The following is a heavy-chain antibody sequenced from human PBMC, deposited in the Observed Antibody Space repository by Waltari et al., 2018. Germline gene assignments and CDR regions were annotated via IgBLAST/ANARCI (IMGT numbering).Heavy chain of an antibody. D-gene: IGHD2-15*01. CDR2: IYPGDSVT. CDR1: GYSFTSYW. V-gene: IGHV5-51*01. J-gene: IGHJ4*02. Sequence: EVQLVQSGAEVKKPGESLKISCKGSGYSFTSYWIGWVRQMPGKGLEWMGIIYPGDSVTRYIPSFQGQVTISADKSISTAYLQWSSLKASDTAMYYCAREGLGYCSGGSCYGRAPFDYWGQGTLVTVSS. CDR3: AREGLGYCSGGSCYGRAPFDY.